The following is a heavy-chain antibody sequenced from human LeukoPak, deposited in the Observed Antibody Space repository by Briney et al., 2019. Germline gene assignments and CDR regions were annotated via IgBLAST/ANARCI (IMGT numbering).Heavy chain of an antibody. CDR3: ARDFMLGDGGYVYYGMDV. V-gene: IGHV1-18*04. D-gene: IGHD5-12*01. CDR1: GYTFTSYG. CDR2: ISVYNGNT. J-gene: IGHJ6*04. Sequence: ASVKVSCKASGYTFTSYGISWVRQAPGPGLEWMGWISVYNGNTNHAQKLHGRVTMTTDTSTSTAYMELRSLRSDDTAVYYCARDFMLGDGGYVYYGMDVWGKGTTVTVSS.